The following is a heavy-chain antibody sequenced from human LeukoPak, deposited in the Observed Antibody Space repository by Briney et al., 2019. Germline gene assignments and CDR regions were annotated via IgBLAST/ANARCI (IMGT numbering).Heavy chain of an antibody. CDR2: IKQDGSEK. CDR1: GFTFSSYW. V-gene: IGHV3-7*01. CDR3: ASTRSSSWYFDY. J-gene: IGHJ4*02. Sequence: GGSLRLSCAASGFTFSSYWMGWVRQAPGEGLEWVANIKQDGSEKYYVDSVKGRFTISRDNAKNSLYLQMNSLRAEDTAVYYCASTRSSSWYFDYWGQGTLVTVSS. D-gene: IGHD6-13*01.